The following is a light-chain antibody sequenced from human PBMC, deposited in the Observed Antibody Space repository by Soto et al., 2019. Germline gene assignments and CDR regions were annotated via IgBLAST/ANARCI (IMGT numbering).Light chain of an antibody. J-gene: IGLJ2*01. V-gene: IGLV2-8*01. CDR3: SSYGGRNHLL. CDR2: DVI. Sequence: QSALTQPPSASGSPGQSVTISCTGTSREIGGYDFVSWYQQHPGKAPKLLIYDVIKRPSGVPDRFSGSKSGNTASLTVSGLQTEDEADYYCSSYGGRNHLLFGGGTKLTVL. CDR1: SREIGGYDF.